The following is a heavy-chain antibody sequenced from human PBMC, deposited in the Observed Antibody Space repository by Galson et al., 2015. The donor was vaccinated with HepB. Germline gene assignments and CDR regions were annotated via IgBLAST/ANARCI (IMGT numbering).Heavy chain of an antibody. J-gene: IGHJ4*02. CDR1: GFTFSSYS. Sequence: SLRLSCAASGFTFSSYSMNWVRQAPGKGLEWVSSISNSYYIYHADSVKGRFTISRDNAKNSLYLQMNSLRAEDTAVYYCAGYSGTYSWDYWGQGTQVTVSS. CDR3: AGYSGTYSWDY. CDR2: ISNSYYI. V-gene: IGHV3-21*01. D-gene: IGHD1-26*01.